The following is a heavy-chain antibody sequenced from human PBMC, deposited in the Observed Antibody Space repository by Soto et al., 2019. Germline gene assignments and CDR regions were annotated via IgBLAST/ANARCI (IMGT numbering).Heavy chain of an antibody. J-gene: IGHJ4*02. Sequence: EVQLVESGGGFVQPGGSLRLSCAASGFTFRNYEMNWVRKAPGKGLEWVSYISSSGITTYYADFAAVRFTISRDNAKESLYLHLNSLRVEDTAVYYCARYGTRADWWGLGTQVTVSS. V-gene: IGHV3-48*03. CDR2: ISSSGITT. CDR1: GFTFRNYE. D-gene: IGHD1-1*01. CDR3: ARYGTRADW.